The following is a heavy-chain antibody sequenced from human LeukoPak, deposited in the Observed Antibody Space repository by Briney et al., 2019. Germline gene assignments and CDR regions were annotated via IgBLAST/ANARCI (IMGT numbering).Heavy chain of an antibody. J-gene: IGHJ5*02. CDR1: GFTFSSHW. V-gene: IGHV3-74*01. CDR2: INSDGSST. Sequence: GGSLRLSCAASGFTFSSHWMYWVRQAPGKGLVWVSRINSDGSSTSYADSVKGRFTISRDNAKNTLYLQMNSLRAEDTAVYYCAREFSVDCGGDCPNWFDPWGQGTLVTVSS. D-gene: IGHD2-21*01. CDR3: AREFSVDCGGDCPNWFDP.